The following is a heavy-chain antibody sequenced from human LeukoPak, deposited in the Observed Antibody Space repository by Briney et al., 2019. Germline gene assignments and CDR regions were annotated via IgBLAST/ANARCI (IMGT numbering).Heavy chain of an antibody. J-gene: IGHJ4*02. CDR2: ISGSGGST. Sequence: GGSLRLSCAASGFTFSNYAMSWVRQAPGKGLEWVSAISGSGGSTYYADSVKGRFTISRDNAKNFLYLQMNSLRAEDTAVYYCARTYYDILTGYNPYFDYWGQGILVTVSS. V-gene: IGHV3-23*01. CDR1: GFTFSNYA. D-gene: IGHD3-9*01. CDR3: ARTYYDILTGYNPYFDY.